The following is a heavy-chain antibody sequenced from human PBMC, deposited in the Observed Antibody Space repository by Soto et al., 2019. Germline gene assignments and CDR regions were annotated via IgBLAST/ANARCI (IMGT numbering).Heavy chain of an antibody. CDR3: ARVYCGGDCYGMDV. V-gene: IGHV3-21*01. D-gene: IGHD2-21*01. CDR2: ISSSSSYI. CDR1: GFTFSSYS. Sequence: GGSLRLSCAASGFTFSSYSMNWVRQAPGKGLEWVSSISSSSSYIYYADSVKGRFTISRDNAKNALYLQRNSLRAEDTAVYYCARVYCGGDCYGMDVWGQGTTVTVSS. J-gene: IGHJ6*02.